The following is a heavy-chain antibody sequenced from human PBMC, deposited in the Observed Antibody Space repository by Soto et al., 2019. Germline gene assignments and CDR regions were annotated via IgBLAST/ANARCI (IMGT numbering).Heavy chain of an antibody. CDR1: GYTFTGYY. CDR2: IIPISGGT. CDR3: ARDQILWFGEFSYYYGMDV. V-gene: IGHV1-2*04. Sequence: ASVKVSCKASGYTFTGYYMHWVRQAPGQGHDLMGLIIPISGGTNYVHKFQGWVTMTRDTSISTVYMELSRLRSDDTAVYYFARDQILWFGEFSYYYGMDVWGQGTTVTVSS. J-gene: IGHJ6*02. D-gene: IGHD3-10*01.